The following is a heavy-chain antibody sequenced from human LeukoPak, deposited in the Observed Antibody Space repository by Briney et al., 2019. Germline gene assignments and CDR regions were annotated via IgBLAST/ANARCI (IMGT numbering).Heavy chain of an antibody. J-gene: IGHJ3*02. CDR3: ARGPGIAAAPNLFDI. D-gene: IGHD6-13*01. V-gene: IGHV3-21*01. Sequence: PGGSLRLSCAASGFTFSSYSMNWVRQAPGKGLEWVSSISSSSSYIYYADSVKGRFTISRDNSKNTLYLQMNSLRAEDTAVYYCARGPGIAAAPNLFDIWGQGTMVTVSS. CDR1: GFTFSSYS. CDR2: ISSSSSYI.